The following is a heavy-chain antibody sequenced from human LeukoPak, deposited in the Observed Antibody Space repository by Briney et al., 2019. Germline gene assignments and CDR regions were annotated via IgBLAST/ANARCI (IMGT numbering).Heavy chain of an antibody. V-gene: IGHV3-33*01. CDR1: GFTFSSYG. D-gene: IGHD6-13*01. J-gene: IGHJ6*02. Sequence: PGRSLRLSCAASGFTFSSYGMHWVRQAPGKGLEWVAVIWYDGSNKYYADSVKGRFTISRDNSKNTLYLQMNSLRAEDTAVYYCARDSLIAAAGHRWGMDVWGQGTTVTVSS. CDR2: IWYDGSNK. CDR3: ARDSLIAAAGHRWGMDV.